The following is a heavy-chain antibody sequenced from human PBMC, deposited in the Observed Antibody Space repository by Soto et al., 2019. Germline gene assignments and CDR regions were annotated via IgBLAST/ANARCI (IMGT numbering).Heavy chain of an antibody. CDR2: IYYSGST. V-gene: IGHV4-31*03. D-gene: IGHD2-15*01. Sequence: QVQLQESGPGLVKPSETLSLTCTVSGGSISSGGPYWSWIRQHPGKGLEWIGYIYYSGSTYYNPYLESRITISIDTSKNQFSLKVSSVTAADTAVYYCARRRSGGDRIFDYWGQGTLVTVSS. CDR3: ARRRSGGDRIFDY. J-gene: IGHJ4*02. CDR1: GGSISSGGPY.